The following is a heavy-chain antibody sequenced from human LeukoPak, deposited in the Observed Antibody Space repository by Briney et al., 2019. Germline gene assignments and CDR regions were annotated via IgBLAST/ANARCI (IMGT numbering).Heavy chain of an antibody. J-gene: IGHJ4*02. CDR1: GYTFTSYA. CDR2: INAGNGNT. CDR3: ARDHGADPVVVAATSDY. V-gene: IGHV1-3*01. D-gene: IGHD2-15*01. Sequence: ASVKVSCKASGYTFTSYAMHWVRQAPGQRLEWMGWINAGNGNTKYSQKFQGRVTITRDTSASTAYMELSSLRSEDTAVYYCARDHGADPVVVAATSDYWGQGTLVTVSS.